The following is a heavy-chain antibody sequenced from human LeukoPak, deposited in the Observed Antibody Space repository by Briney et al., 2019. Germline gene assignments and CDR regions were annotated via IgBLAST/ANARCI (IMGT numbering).Heavy chain of an antibody. CDR3: ARDDGSGWGAFDI. CDR2: ISAYNGNT. V-gene: IGHV1-18*01. J-gene: IGHJ3*02. Sequence: ASGKLACNAAAYTFTSYCISWVRQAPGQGLEWMGWISAYNGNTNYAQKIQGRVTMSTDTSTSAAYMELRSMRSDDTAVYYCARDDGSGWGAFDIWGQGTMVTVSS. CDR1: AYTFTSYC. D-gene: IGHD6-19*01.